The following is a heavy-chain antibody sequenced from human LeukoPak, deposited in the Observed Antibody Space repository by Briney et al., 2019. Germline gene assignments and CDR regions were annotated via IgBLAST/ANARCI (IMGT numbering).Heavy chain of an antibody. Sequence: PSETLSLTCAVYSGSLSNYYWSWIRQSPDKGLVWIGEINHNGGTNYNPSLKGRVTISVDTSKNQVSLKLGSVTAADTAVYYCVRSYNYGPLLWGQGTTVTVSS. D-gene: IGHD5-18*01. J-gene: IGHJ6*02. CDR2: INHNGGT. CDR3: VRSYNYGPLL. V-gene: IGHV4-34*01. CDR1: SGSLSNYY.